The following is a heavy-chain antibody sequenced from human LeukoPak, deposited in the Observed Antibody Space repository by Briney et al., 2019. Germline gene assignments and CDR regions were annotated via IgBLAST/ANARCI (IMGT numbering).Heavy chain of an antibody. Sequence: GGSLRLSCVASGFVFSASSMNWVRQAPGKGLEWVSSISESGSYIYYADSVKGRFSISRGNAKNSLYLQMYSLSAEDAAVYYCARPMYYYDSSGHRSYYYMDVWGKGTTVTVSS. D-gene: IGHD3-22*01. CDR1: GFVFSASS. V-gene: IGHV3-21*01. J-gene: IGHJ6*03. CDR3: ARPMYYYDSSGHRSYYYMDV. CDR2: ISESGSYI.